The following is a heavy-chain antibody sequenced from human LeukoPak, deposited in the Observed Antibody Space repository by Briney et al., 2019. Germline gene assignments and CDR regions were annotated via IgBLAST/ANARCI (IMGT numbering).Heavy chain of an antibody. Sequence: GGSLRLSCAASGLSFTNSWMSWVRQTRGEGLEWVANIKQDGSEKYYVDSVKGRFTISRDNAKNSLYLQINSITAEDTALYYCARLSTVLAGGDYWGQGALVTVSS. CDR2: IKQDGSEK. CDR3: ARLSTVLAGGDY. J-gene: IGHJ4*02. CDR1: GLSFTNSW. V-gene: IGHV3-7*01. D-gene: IGHD2-8*02.